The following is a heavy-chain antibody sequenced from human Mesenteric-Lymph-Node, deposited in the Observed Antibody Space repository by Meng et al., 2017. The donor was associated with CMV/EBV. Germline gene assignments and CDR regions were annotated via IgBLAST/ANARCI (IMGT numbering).Heavy chain of an antibody. D-gene: IGHD4-11*01. CDR3: AKNLSDDYNNLYFFDY. CDR2: ISYDGSNK. Sequence: GGSLRLSCVASGFSFSTYGMNWVRQAPGKGLEWVAVISYDGSNKYYADSVKGRFTISRDNSKNTLYLQMNSLRAEDTAVYYCAKNLSDDYNNLYFFDYWGQRTLVTVSS. J-gene: IGHJ4*02. CDR1: GFSFSTYG. V-gene: IGHV3-30-3*02.